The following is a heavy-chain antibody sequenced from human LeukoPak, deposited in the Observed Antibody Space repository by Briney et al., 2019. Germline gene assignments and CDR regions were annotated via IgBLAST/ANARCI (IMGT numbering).Heavy chain of an antibody. CDR2: IGYDGSNK. Sequence: GGSLRLSCAASGFTFSSYGMHWVRQAPGKGLEWVAVIGYDGSNKYYADSVKGRFTISRDNPKKTLYLQMNSLRAEDTAVYYCARELISTTWRGNRSYFDLWGRGTLVTVSS. V-gene: IGHV3-33*01. CDR1: GFTFSSYG. D-gene: IGHD1-1*01. CDR3: ARELISTTWRGNRSYFDL. J-gene: IGHJ2*01.